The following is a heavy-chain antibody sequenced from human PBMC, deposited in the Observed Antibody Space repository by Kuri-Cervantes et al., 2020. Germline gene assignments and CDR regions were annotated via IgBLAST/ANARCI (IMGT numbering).Heavy chain of an antibody. Sequence: GGSLRLSCAASGLTFSSYGMHWVRQAPGKGLEYVAVISYDGSNKYYADSVKGRFTISRDNSKNTVYLQMNSLRPEDTAVYFCAKIESSHGDAQYYFDYWGQGTLVTVSS. D-gene: IGHD4-17*01. CDR3: AKIESSHGDAQYYFDY. CDR1: GLTFSSYG. CDR2: ISYDGSNK. V-gene: IGHV3-30*18. J-gene: IGHJ4*02.